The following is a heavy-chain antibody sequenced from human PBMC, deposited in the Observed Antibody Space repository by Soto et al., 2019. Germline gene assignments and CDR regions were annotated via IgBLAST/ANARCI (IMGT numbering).Heavy chain of an antibody. V-gene: IGHV3-30*03. CDR2: TSHDGSRK. CDR1: GFTFSDFG. J-gene: IGHJ4*02. CDR3: ARDLLHHDYGGNRDY. D-gene: IGHD4-17*01. Sequence: GGSLRLSCVGSGFTFSDFGRHWVRQAPGKGLEWVTLTSHDGSRKYYLDSVTGRFTISRDNSKNTLYLQMNNLRSDDTAVYYCARDLLHHDYGGNRDYWGQGTLVTVSS.